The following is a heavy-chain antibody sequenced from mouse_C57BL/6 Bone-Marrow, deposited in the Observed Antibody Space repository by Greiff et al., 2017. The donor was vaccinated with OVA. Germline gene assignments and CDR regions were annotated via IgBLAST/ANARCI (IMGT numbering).Heavy chain of an antibody. CDR1: GYTFTDYN. D-gene: IGHD2-5*01. J-gene: IGHJ4*01. CDR3: AREVYYSNYGYYAMDY. CDR2: INPNNGGT. Sequence: EVQLQQSGPELVKPGASVKIPCKASGYTFTDYNMDWVKQSHGKSLEWIGDINPNNGGTIYNQKFKGKATLTVDKSSSTAYMELRSLTSEDTAVYYCAREVYYSNYGYYAMDYWGQGTSVTVSS. V-gene: IGHV1-18*01.